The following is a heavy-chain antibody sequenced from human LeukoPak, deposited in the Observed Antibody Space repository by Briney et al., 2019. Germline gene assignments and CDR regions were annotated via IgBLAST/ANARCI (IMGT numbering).Heavy chain of an antibody. CDR1: GGSISSYY. D-gene: IGHD1-26*01. CDR2: IYYSGST. Sequence: SETLSLTCTVSGGSISSYYWSWIRQPPGKGLEWTGYIYYSGSTNYNPSLKSRVTISVDASKNQFSLKLSSVTAADTAVYYCARGGSYYGYFDYWGQGTLVTVSS. CDR3: ARGGSYYGYFDY. V-gene: IGHV4-59*01. J-gene: IGHJ4*02.